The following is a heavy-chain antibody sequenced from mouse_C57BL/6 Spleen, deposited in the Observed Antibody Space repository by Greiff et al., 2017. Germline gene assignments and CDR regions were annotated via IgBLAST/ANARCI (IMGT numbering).Heavy chain of an antibody. CDR1: GYTFTDYY. Sequence: QVQLQQSGAELVRPGASVKLSCKASGYTFTDYYINWVKQRPGQGLEWIARIYPGSGNTYYNEKFKGKATLTAEKSSSTAYMQLSSLTSEDSAVYFCAGDGYYSAWFAYWGQGTLVTVSA. V-gene: IGHV1-76*01. D-gene: IGHD2-3*01. J-gene: IGHJ3*01. CDR2: IYPGSGNT. CDR3: AGDGYYSAWFAY.